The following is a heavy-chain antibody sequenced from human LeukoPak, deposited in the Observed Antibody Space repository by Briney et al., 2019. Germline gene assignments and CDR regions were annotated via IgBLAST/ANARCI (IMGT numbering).Heavy chain of an antibody. Sequence: PGGSLRLSCAASGFTFSSYAMHWVRQAPGKGLEWVAVIPYDGSNKYYADSVKGRFTISRDNSKNTLYLQMNSLRAEDTAVYYCARPDCSGGSCYRYYFDYWGQGTLVTVSS. V-gene: IGHV3-30-3*01. CDR1: GFTFSSYA. CDR2: IPYDGSNK. J-gene: IGHJ4*02. D-gene: IGHD2-15*01. CDR3: ARPDCSGGSCYRYYFDY.